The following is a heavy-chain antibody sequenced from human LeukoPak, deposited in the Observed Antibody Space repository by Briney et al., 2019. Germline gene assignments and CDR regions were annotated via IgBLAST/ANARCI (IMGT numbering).Heavy chain of an antibody. CDR1: GFTFSRFA. D-gene: IGHD3-22*01. V-gene: IGHV3-23*01. J-gene: IGHJ4*02. Sequence: PGGSVRLSCAASGFTFSRFAMSWVRQAPGKGLEWVSAIIGSGGNTYYADSVKGRFTISRDNFVNMLYLQMNSLRAEDTAVYYCAKDWGYYDPLDYWGQGTLVTVSS. CDR2: IIGSGGNT. CDR3: AKDWGYYDPLDY.